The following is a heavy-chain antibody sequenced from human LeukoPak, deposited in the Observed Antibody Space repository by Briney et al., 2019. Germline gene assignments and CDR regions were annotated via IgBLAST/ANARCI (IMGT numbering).Heavy chain of an antibody. V-gene: IGHV3-7*01. CDR2: IKPDGSGK. CDR3: ARDGGRNNDY. Sequence: PGGSLRLSCAASGFTFSGYWMTWVRQAPGKWLEWVANIKPDGSGKYYVDSGKGRFIISRDNAKNSLNLQMNSLRTEDTAVYYCARDGGRNNDYWGQGTLVTVSS. CDR1: GFTFSGYW. D-gene: IGHD3-3*01. J-gene: IGHJ4*02.